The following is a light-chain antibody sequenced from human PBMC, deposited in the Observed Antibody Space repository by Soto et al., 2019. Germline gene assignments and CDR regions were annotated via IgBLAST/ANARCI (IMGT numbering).Light chain of an antibody. Sequence: DIVLTQSPATLSLSPGERATLSCGASQTVSSSNLAWYHQKPGLGPSLLLYDASSRATGIPDRFSGSGSGTDFTLTISRLEPEDFAVYYCQQYGSSPYTFGQGTKLEIK. V-gene: IGKV3D-20*01. CDR1: QTVSSSN. J-gene: IGKJ2*01. CDR3: QQYGSSPYT. CDR2: DAS.